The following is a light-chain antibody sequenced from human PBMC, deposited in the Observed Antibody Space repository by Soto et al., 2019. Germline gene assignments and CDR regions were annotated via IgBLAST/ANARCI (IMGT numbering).Light chain of an antibody. CDR3: QQYNSYSRT. J-gene: IGKJ1*01. CDR2: DAS. Sequence: QMTQSPSTLSASVGDRVTITCRASQSISSWLAWYQQKPGKAPKLLIYDASSLESGVPSRFSGSGSGTEFTLTISSLQPDDFATYHCQQYNSYSRTFGQGTKVEIK. V-gene: IGKV1-5*01. CDR1: QSISSW.